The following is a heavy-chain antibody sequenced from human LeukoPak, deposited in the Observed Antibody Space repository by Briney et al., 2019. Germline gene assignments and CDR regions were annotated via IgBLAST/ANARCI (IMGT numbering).Heavy chain of an antibody. V-gene: IGHV4-59*12. J-gene: IGHJ4*02. CDR2: IYYSGST. Sequence: SGTLSLTCTVSGGSISSYYWSWIRQPPGKGLEWIGYIYYSGSTNYNPSLKSRVTISVYTSKNQFSLKLISVTAADTALYYCAGGLAAAGFDYWGQGTLVTVSS. D-gene: IGHD6-13*01. CDR1: GGSISSYY. CDR3: AGGLAAAGFDY.